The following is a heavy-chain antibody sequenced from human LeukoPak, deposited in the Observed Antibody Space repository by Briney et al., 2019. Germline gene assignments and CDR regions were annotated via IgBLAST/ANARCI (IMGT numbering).Heavy chain of an antibody. CDR2: IYSGGNT. V-gene: IGHV3-53*01. D-gene: IGHD1-26*01. CDR3: ARDQKASNDY. J-gene: IGHJ4*02. CDR1: GFTVSSNS. Sequence: GGSLRLSCTVSGFTVSSNSWSWVRQAPGKGLEWVSFIYSGGNTHYSDSVTGRFTISRDNSKNTLYLQMNSLRAEDTALYYCARDQKASNDYWGQGTLVTVSS.